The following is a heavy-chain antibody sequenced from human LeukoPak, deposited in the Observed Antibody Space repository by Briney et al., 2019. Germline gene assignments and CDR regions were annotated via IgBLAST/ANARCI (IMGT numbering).Heavy chain of an antibody. CDR1: GFTFSSFA. J-gene: IGHJ4*02. Sequence: SGGSLRLSCAASGFTFSSFAMSWVRQAPGKGLEWVSTVSDGGSRTYYADSVKGRFTISRDNSEDTVYLQMNSLRAEDTAVYYCAKDHGFFSSGWNTLFDYWGQGTLVTVS. V-gene: IGHV3-23*01. CDR2: VSDGGSRT. CDR3: AKDHGFFSSGWNTLFDY. D-gene: IGHD6-19*01.